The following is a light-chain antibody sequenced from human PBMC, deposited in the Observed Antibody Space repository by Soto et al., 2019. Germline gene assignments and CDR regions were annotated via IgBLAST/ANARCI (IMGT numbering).Light chain of an antibody. V-gene: IGLV2-14*03. J-gene: IGLJ1*01. CDR3: GSYTTSSNYV. CDR2: DVS. CDR1: ISDVGSYNY. Sequence: QSALTQPASVSGSPGQSITISCTGTISDVGSYNYVSWYQQYPGKAPKLMIYDVSTRPSGVSDRFSGSKSGNTASLTISGLRAEDKADYYCGSYTTSSNYVFGTGTKLTVL.